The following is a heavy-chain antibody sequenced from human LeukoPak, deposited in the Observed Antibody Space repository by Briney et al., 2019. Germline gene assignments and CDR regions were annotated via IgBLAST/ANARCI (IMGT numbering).Heavy chain of an antibody. J-gene: IGHJ4*02. CDR2: ISSSSSYI. D-gene: IGHD3-3*01. Sequence: PGGSLRLSCAASGFTFSSDSMNWVRQAPGKGLEWVSSISSSSSYIYYADSVKGRFTISRDNAKNSLYLQMNSLRAEDTAVYYCARGGLLEWLLVDYWGQGTLVTVSS. CDR1: GFTFSSDS. V-gene: IGHV3-21*01. CDR3: ARGGLLEWLLVDY.